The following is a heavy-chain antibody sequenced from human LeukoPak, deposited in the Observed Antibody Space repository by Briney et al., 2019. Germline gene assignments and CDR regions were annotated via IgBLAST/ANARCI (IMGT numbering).Heavy chain of an antibody. D-gene: IGHD3-16*01. Sequence: PSETLSLTCTVSGGSISGFYWSWIRQPPGKGLEWIGYIYYSGSTDYNPSLKSRATISVDTSKNQFSLNLNSVTAADTAVYYCARFGLGIPFAPCGQGTLVTVSS. CDR1: GGSISGFY. CDR2: IYYSGST. J-gene: IGHJ5*02. CDR3: ARFGLGIPFAP. V-gene: IGHV4-59*01.